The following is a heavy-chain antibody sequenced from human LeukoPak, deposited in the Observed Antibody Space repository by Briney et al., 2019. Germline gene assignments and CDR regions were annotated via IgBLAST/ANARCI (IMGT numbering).Heavy chain of an antibody. CDR3: ARGAVVVAATNFDY. J-gene: IGHJ4*02. V-gene: IGHV3-53*05. CDR1: GFTVSSNY. Sequence: GGSLRLSCAASGFTVSSNYMSWVRQAPGKGLEWVSVIYSGGSTYYADSVKGRFTISRDNSKNTLYLQMNSLRAEDTAVYYCARGAVVVAATNFDYWGQGTLVTVSS. CDR2: IYSGGST. D-gene: IGHD2-15*01.